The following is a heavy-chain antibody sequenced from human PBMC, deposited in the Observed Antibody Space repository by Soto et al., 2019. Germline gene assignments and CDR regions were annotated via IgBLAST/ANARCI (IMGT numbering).Heavy chain of an antibody. V-gene: IGHV4-30-4*01. CDR3: ARDAPYYYGFDV. CDR1: GDSISNSDYY. Sequence: SETLSLTCTVSGDSISNSDYYWNWIRQSPGKGLEWIASIDYSGSTYYNPSLKSRVVISADTSKNLFSLKLRSVTAADTALYFCARDAPYYYGFDVWGQGTTVTVSS. J-gene: IGHJ6*02. CDR2: IDYSGST.